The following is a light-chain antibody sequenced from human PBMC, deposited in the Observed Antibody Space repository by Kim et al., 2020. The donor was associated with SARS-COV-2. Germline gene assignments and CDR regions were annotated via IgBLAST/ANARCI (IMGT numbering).Light chain of an antibody. Sequence: SPGETATLSCRASQSVSTNVAWYQQKPGQAPRLLIYGASTRATGIPARFSGSGSGTDFTLTISSLQSEDRAVYHCQQYDDWPPWTFGQGTKVEIK. CDR3: QQYDDWPPWT. CDR2: GAS. V-gene: IGKV3-15*01. CDR1: QSVSTN. J-gene: IGKJ1*01.